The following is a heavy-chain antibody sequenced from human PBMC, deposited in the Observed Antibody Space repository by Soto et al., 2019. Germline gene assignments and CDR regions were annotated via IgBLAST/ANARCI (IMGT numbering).Heavy chain of an antibody. CDR3: ARIPLDTNITSGLGL. Sequence: SDSLDIGSTVCGDTVSSGVYAGSCIQQPPGKGLGWIGYIYYSGDTNYSPSLKSRVAIALDTSRNQFSLKLSSVTASDPVVYFCARIPLDTNITSGLGLWGEPILFTGSS. CDR2: IYYSGDT. D-gene: IGHD1-20*01. CDR1: GDTVSSGVYA. J-gene: IGHJ4*03. V-gene: IGHV4-61*08.